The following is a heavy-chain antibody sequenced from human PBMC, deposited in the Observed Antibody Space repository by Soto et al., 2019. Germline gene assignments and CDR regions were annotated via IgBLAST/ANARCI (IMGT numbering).Heavy chain of an antibody. CDR1: GFTFSNAW. V-gene: IGHV3-7*03. Sequence: GGSLRLSCAASGFTFSNAWMSWVRQAPGKGLEWVANIKQDGSEKYYVDSVKGRFTISRDNAKNSLYLQMNSLRAEDTAVYYCASSIVAEGIYYYYGMDVWGQGTTVTVSS. CDR3: ASSIVAEGIYYYYGMDV. CDR2: IKQDGSEK. D-gene: IGHD2-15*01. J-gene: IGHJ6*02.